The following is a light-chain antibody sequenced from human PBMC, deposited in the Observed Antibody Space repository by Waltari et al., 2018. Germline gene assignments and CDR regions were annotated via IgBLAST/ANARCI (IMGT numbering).Light chain of an antibody. CDR1: QSVSSSY. J-gene: IGKJ4*01. V-gene: IGKV3-20*01. CDR3: QQHVSSLT. CDR2: GVS. Sequence: EIVLTQSPGTLSLSPGERATLSCRASQSVSSSYLAWYQQKPGQAPRLLMYGVSSRATGIPDRFSGSGSGTEFTLTISRLEPEDFAVYYCQQHVSSLTFGGGTKVEIK.